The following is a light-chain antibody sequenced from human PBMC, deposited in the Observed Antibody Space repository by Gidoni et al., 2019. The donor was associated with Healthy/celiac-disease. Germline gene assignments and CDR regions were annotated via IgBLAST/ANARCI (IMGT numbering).Light chain of an antibody. J-gene: IGKJ2*01. Sequence: EIVLTQSPATLSLSPRERATLSCRASQSVSSYLAWYQQKPGKAPRLLIYDASNRATGIPARFSGSGSGTDFTLTISSLEPEDFAVYYCQQRSNWPPNTFGQGTKLEIK. CDR1: QSVSSY. CDR3: QQRSNWPPNT. V-gene: IGKV3-11*01. CDR2: DAS.